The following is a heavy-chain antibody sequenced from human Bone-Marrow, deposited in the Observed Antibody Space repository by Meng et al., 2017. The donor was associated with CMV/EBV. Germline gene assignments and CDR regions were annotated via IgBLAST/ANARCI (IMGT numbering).Heavy chain of an antibody. CDR3: ARDTTYRTFDY. D-gene: IGHD1-26*01. CDR1: GGALDNYA. CDR2: ISAYNGNT. V-gene: IGHV1-18*01. Sequence: ASVKVSCKPPGGALDNYAFSWVRQAPGQGLEWMGWISAYNGNTNYAQKLQGRVTMTTDTSTSTAYMELRSLRSDDTAVYYCARDTTYRTFDYWGQGTLVTVSS. J-gene: IGHJ4*02.